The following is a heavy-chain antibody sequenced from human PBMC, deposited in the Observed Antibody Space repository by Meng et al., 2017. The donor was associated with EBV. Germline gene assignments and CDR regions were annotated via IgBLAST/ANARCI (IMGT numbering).Heavy chain of an antibody. CDR2: ITPVFGIA. CDR3: VRDLWLRIGECV. J-gene: IGHJ4*02. D-gene: IGHD5-12*01. CDR1: GDNFNNFG. V-gene: IGHV1-69*17. Sequence: VQRVESGAEVKEPGYSSKVSCKCSGDNFNNFGISWVRQAPGQGLEWMEDITPVFGIANYAESFQGRVTISADTTTRTAYMNLSSLRSDDTDVYYCVRDLWLRIGECVWGQGTLVTVSS.